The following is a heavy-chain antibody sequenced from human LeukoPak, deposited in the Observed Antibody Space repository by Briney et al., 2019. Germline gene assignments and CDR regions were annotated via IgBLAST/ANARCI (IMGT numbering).Heavy chain of an antibody. V-gene: IGHV3-15*01. CDR1: GFTFSNAW. Sequence: GGSLRLSCAASGFTFSNAWMSWVRQAPGKGLEWVGRIKSKTDGGTTDYAAPVKGRFTISRDDSKNTLYLQMNSLKTEDTAVYYCTTDTYYYDSSGYSYFDYWGQGTLVTVSS. D-gene: IGHD3-22*01. J-gene: IGHJ4*02. CDR3: TTDTYYYDSSGYSYFDY. CDR2: IKSKTDGGTT.